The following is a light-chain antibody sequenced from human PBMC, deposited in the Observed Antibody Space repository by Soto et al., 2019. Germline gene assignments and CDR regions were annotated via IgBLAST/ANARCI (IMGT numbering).Light chain of an antibody. V-gene: IGLV2-14*01. J-gene: IGLJ1*01. CDR1: SSDVGTYNY. CDR2: EVS. CDR3: TSYTRATALV. Sequence: QSGLTQPASVSGSPGQSNTISCTGTSSDVGTYNYVSWYQHHPGKAPKLIIYEVSNRPSGVSNRFSGSKSGSTASLTISGLQAEDEAVYHCTSYTRATALVFGTGTQVTV.